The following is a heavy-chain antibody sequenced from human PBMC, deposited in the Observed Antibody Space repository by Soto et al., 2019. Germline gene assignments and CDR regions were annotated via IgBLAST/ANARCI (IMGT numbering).Heavy chain of an antibody. CDR1: GFTFSSYS. CDR2: ISSSSSTI. V-gene: IGHV3-48*02. Sequence: EVQLVESGGGLVQPGGSLRLSCAASGFTFSSYSMNWVRQAPGKGLEWVSYISSSSSTIYYADSVKGRFTISSDNAKNSLYLQMNGLRDEDTAVYYCASPRLEGLLEWLFTFDYWGQGTLVTVSS. J-gene: IGHJ4*02. CDR3: ASPRLEGLLEWLFTFDY. D-gene: IGHD3-3*01.